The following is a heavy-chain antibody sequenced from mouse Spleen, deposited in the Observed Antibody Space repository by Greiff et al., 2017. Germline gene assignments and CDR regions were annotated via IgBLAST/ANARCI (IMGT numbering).Heavy chain of an antibody. J-gene: IGHJ4*01. CDR1: GFTFSSFG. CDR2: ISSGSSTI. CDR3: ARSHYGSSYIYAMDY. Sequence: EVKLVESGGGLVQPGGSRKLSCAASGFTFSSFGMHWVRQAPEKGLEWVAYISSGSSTIYYADTVKGRFTISRDNPKNTLFLQMTSLRSEDTAMYYCARSHYGSSYIYAMDYWGQGTSVTVSS. V-gene: IGHV5-17*02. D-gene: IGHD1-1*01.